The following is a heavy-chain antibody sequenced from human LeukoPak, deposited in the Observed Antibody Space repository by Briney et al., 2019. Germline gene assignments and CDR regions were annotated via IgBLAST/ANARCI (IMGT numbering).Heavy chain of an antibody. V-gene: IGHV4-38-2*02. CDR2: IYYSGNT. CDR3: ARDLVATVTPYYYYGMDV. Sequence: KPSETLSLTCSVSGYFISSGYYWAWIRQSPGKGLEWIGCIYYSGNTFHNPSLKSRVTISVDTSKNQFSLKLTSVTAADTAVYYCARDLVATVTPYYYYGMDVWGQGTTVTVS. J-gene: IGHJ6*02. CDR1: GYFISSGYY. D-gene: IGHD5-12*01.